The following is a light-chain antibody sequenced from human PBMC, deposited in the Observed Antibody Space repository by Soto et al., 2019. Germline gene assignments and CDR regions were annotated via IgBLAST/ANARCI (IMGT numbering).Light chain of an antibody. V-gene: IGLV2-8*01. CDR3: SSYAGSFLV. CDR1: SSDVGGYNY. Sequence: SALTQPPSASGSPGQSVTISCTGTSSDVGGYNYVSWYQQHPGKAPKLMIYEVSKRPSGVPDRFSGSKSGNTASLTVSGLHAEDEADYYCSSYAGSFLVFGGGTKLTVL. J-gene: IGLJ2*01. CDR2: EVS.